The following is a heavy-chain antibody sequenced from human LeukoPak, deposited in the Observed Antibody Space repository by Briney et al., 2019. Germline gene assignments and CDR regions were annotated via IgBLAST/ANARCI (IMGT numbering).Heavy chain of an antibody. Sequence: SETLSLTCTASGGSISSYNWSWIRQPPGKGLEWIWNIYDSGSTNYNPSLQSRVTISVDTSKNQCYLKLSSVTAADAAVYYCARQSISGPSLSYFAYWGQGTLVNVSS. CDR3: ARQSISGPSLSYFAY. D-gene: IGHD2-15*01. CDR1: GGSISSYN. CDR2: IYDSGST. V-gene: IGHV4-59*01. J-gene: IGHJ4*02.